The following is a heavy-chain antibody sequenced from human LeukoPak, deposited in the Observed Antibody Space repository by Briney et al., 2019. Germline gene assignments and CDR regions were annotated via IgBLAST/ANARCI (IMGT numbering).Heavy chain of an antibody. J-gene: IGHJ1*01. CDR2: INPNSGGT. CDR3: AREGGVDGYNYLGQPKYFQH. CDR1: GYTFTGYY. D-gene: IGHD5-24*01. V-gene: IGHV1-2*02. Sequence: ASVKVSCKASGYTFTGYYMHWVRQAPGQGLEWMGWINPNSGGTNYAQKFQGRVTMTRDTSISTAYMELSRLRSDDTAVYYCAREGGVDGYNYLGQPKYFQHWGQGTLVTVSS.